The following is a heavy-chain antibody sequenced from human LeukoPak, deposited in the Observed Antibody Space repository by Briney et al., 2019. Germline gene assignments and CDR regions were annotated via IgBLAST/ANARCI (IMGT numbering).Heavy chain of an antibody. CDR2: IYYSGST. D-gene: IGHD3-22*01. V-gene: IGHV4-59*08. CDR3: ARHRHRYYYDSSGSTPYYFDY. Sequence: SETLSLTCTVSGGSISSYYWSWIRQLPGKGLEWIGYIYYSGSTNYNPSLKSRVTISVDTSKNQFSLKLSSVTAADTAVYYCARHRHRYYYDSSGSTPYYFDYWGQGTLVTVSS. J-gene: IGHJ4*02. CDR1: GGSISSYY.